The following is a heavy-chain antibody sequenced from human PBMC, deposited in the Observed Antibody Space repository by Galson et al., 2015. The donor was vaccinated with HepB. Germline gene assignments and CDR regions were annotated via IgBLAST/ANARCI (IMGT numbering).Heavy chain of an antibody. D-gene: IGHD4-17*01. J-gene: IGHJ5*02. V-gene: IGHV3-49*03. CDR2: IRTKPYSRTT. CDR1: GFAFGDYS. Sequence: LRLSCAASGFAFGDYSMSWFRQAPGKGLEWVGFIRTKPYSRTTEYAASVNGRFIISRDDSKSIAYLQVNSLKTEDTAVYYCARRAAVTTNWFDPWGQGTLVTVSS. CDR3: ARRAAVTTNWFDP.